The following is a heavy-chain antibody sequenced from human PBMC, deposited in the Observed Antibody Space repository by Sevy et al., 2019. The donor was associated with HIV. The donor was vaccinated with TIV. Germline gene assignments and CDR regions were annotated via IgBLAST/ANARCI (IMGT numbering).Heavy chain of an antibody. V-gene: IGHV4-39*01. J-gene: IGHJ3*02. CDR3: ARRAPGSRGAFDI. Sequence: SETLSLTCTVSGGSISSSSYYWGWIRPPTGKGLEWIGSIYYSGSTHYNPSLKSQITISVDTSRNQYSLKQSSVTAADTAVYYCARRAPGSRGAFDIWGQGTMVTVSS. CDR1: GGSISSSSYY. CDR2: IYYSGST. D-gene: IGHD2-2*01.